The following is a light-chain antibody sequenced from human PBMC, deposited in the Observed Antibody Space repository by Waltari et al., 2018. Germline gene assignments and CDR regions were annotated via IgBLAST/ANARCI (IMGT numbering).Light chain of an antibody. CDR3: QHYNNLPYT. V-gene: IGKV1-33*01. CDR1: KDIRKN. Sequence: IQMTQSPSSLSASIGERVTITCRASKDIRKNLSWFQERRGKAPKLLIYDASNLEAGVPSRFSGTGSGTDFSLTISSLQPEDSATYYCQHYNNLPYTFSRGTKLQIK. CDR2: DAS. J-gene: IGKJ2*01.